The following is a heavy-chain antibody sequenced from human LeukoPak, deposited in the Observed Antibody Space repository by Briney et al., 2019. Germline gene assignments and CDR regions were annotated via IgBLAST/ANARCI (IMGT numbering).Heavy chain of an antibody. Sequence: PSETLSLTCTVSGGSISSYYWSWIRQPAGKGLEWIGRIYTSGSTNYDPSLKSRVTMSVDTSKNQFSLKLSSVTAADTAVYYCARAKMVRGVIITEYWGQGTLVTVSS. D-gene: IGHD3-10*01. J-gene: IGHJ4*02. V-gene: IGHV4-4*07. CDR3: ARAKMVRGVIITEY. CDR2: IYTSGST. CDR1: GGSISSYY.